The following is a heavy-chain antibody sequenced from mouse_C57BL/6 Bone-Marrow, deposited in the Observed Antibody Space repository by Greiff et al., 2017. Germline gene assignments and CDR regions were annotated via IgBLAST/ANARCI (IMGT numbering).Heavy chain of an antibody. Sequence: EVKLMESEGGLVQPGSSMKLSCTASGFTFSDYYMAWVRQVPEKGLEWVANINYDGSSTYYLDSLKSRFIISRENAKNILYLQMSSLKSEDTATYYCARGSGSRVAWFAYWGQGTLVTVSA. D-gene: IGHD1-1*01. CDR3: ARGSGSRVAWFAY. CDR2: INYDGSST. J-gene: IGHJ3*01. CDR1: GFTFSDYY. V-gene: IGHV5-16*01.